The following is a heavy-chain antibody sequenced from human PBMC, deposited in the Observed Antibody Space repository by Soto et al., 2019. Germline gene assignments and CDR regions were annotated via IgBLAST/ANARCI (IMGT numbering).Heavy chain of an antibody. CDR1: GGSLSDYF. J-gene: IGHJ4*02. D-gene: IGHD4-17*01. CDR3: ARVAYGEYYFDY. V-gene: IGHV4-34*01. CDR2: INHLGST. Sequence: PSETLSLTCVVSGGSLSDYFWSWIRQPPGMALEWIGEINHLGSTNYNPSLKSRVTISVDTSKNQFSLKLSSVTAADTAVYYCARVAYGEYYFDYWGQGTLVTVSS.